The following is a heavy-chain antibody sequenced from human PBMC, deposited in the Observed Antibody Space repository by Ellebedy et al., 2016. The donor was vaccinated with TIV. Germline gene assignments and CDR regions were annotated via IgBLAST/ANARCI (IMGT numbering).Heavy chain of an antibody. V-gene: IGHV3-66*01. CDR3: AAWLRFGDLVPFDP. Sequence: GESLKISCEGFRFTVSSNFMTWVRQAPGKGLEWVSGIDSGGKTFYADSVKGRFTISRDHSKNTVFLQMNSLRPEDTAVYYCAAWLRFGDLVPFDPWGQGTLVTVSS. CDR1: RFTVSSNF. CDR2: IDSGGKT. D-gene: IGHD3-10*01. J-gene: IGHJ5*02.